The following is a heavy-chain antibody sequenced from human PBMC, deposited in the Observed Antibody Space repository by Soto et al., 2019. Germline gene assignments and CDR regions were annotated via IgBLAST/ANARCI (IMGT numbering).Heavy chain of an antibody. CDR1: GFTFSSYW. CDR3: TTTFDY. CDR2: VNGDGSGT. J-gene: IGHJ4*02. Sequence: PGESLTLSCAASGFTFSSYWMHWVRQAPGKGLVWVSRVNGDGSGTSYADSVKGRFTISRDKAKSTLYLQMDSLRAEDTGLYYCTTTFDYWGQGALVTVSS. V-gene: IGHV3-74*01.